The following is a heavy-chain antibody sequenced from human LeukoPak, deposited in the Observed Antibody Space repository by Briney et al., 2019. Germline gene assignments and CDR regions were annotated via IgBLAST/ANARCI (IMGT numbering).Heavy chain of an antibody. Sequence: GGSLRLSCAASGFSFSSYAMHWARQAPGKGLEWVAVISYDGSKEYYTDSVKGRFTISRDNSKNTLYLEMNSLRNEDTAAYYCASADFYGSGSYYSGSCDYWGQGTLVTVSS. CDR3: ASADFYGSGSYYSGSCDY. CDR1: GFSFSSYA. V-gene: IGHV3-30*04. D-gene: IGHD3-10*01. CDR2: ISYDGSKE. J-gene: IGHJ4*02.